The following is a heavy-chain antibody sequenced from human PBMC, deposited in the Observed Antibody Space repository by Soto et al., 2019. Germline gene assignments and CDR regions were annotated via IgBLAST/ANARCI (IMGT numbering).Heavy chain of an antibody. V-gene: IGHV1-18*01. J-gene: IGHJ4*02. D-gene: IGHD1-1*01. CDR2: ISAHNGNT. Sequence: QVHLVQSGAEVKKPGASVKVSCQGSGYAFTTYGITWVRQAPGQGLEWMGWISAHNGNTNYAQNLQGRVTVTRDTATSTAYMELRSLRYADTGVYYCARGRYGDYWGQGALVTVSS. CDR1: GYAFTTYG. CDR3: ARGRYGDY.